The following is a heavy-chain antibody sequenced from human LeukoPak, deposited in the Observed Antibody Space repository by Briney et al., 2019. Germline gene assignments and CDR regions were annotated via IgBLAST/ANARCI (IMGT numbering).Heavy chain of an antibody. Sequence: GGSLRLSCAASGFTFSSYSMNWVRQAPGKGLEWVSYISSSSSTIYYADSVKGRFTISRDNAKNSLYLQMNSLRAEDTAVYYCARDPTLIVGAYYFDCWGQGTLVTVSS. CDR1: GFTFSSYS. V-gene: IGHV3-48*04. CDR3: ARDPTLIVGAYYFDC. J-gene: IGHJ4*02. CDR2: ISSSSSTI. D-gene: IGHD1-26*01.